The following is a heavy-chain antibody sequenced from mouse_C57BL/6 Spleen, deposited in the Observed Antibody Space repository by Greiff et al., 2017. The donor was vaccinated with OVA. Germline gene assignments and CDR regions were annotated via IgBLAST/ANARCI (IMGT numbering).Heavy chain of an antibody. CDR2: IYPGSGNT. CDR3: ARWGTTGYWYFDV. CDR1: GYSFTSYY. D-gene: IGHD1-1*01. Sequence: QVQLQQSGPELVKPGASVKISCKASGYSFTSYYIHWVKQRPGQGLEWIGWIYPGSGNTKYNEKFKGKATLTADTSSSTAYMQLSSLTSEDSAVYYCARWGTTGYWYFDVWGTGTTVTVSS. V-gene: IGHV1-66*01. J-gene: IGHJ1*03.